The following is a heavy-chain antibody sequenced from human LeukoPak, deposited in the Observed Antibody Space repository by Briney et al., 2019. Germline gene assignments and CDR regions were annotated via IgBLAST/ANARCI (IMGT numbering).Heavy chain of an antibody. Sequence: SETLFLTCTVSGRPISSTSYYWGWIRQSPGKGLEWIGSIHYSGSTDYNPSLKSRVTISVDTSKNQFSLKLSSVTAADTAVYYCVRGGYCSGGSCYSGGGNWFDPWGQGTLVTVSS. CDR1: GRPISSTSYY. CDR2: IHYSGST. D-gene: IGHD2-15*01. CDR3: VRGGYCSGGSCYSGGGNWFDP. J-gene: IGHJ5*02. V-gene: IGHV4-39*07.